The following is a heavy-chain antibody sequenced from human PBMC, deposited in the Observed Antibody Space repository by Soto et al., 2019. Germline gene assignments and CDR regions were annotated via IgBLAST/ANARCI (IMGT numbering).Heavy chain of an antibody. V-gene: IGHV4-59*01. CDR2: IYYSGST. D-gene: IGHD3-3*01. Sequence: SETLSLTCTVSGGSISSYYWSWIRQPPGKGLEWIGYIYYSGSTNYNPSLKSRVTISVDTSKNQFSLKLSSVTAADTAVYYCARGSDFWSGYYPGYYYYMDVWGNGTTVTVSS. J-gene: IGHJ6*03. CDR3: ARGSDFWSGYYPGYYYYMDV. CDR1: GGSISSYY.